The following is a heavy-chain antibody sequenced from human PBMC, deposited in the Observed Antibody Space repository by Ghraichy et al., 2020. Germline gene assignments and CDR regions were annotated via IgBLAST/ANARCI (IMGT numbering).Heavy chain of an antibody. D-gene: IGHD6-19*01. CDR1: GYTFTSYA. CDR3: ARAGGWYGIFDY. V-gene: IGHV1-3*01. J-gene: IGHJ4*02. Sequence: ASVKVSCKASGYTFTSYAMHWVRQAPGQRLEWMGWINAGNGNTKYSQKFQGRVTITRDTSASTAYMELSSLRSEDTAVYYCARAGGWYGIFDYWGQGTLVTVSS. CDR2: INAGNGNT.